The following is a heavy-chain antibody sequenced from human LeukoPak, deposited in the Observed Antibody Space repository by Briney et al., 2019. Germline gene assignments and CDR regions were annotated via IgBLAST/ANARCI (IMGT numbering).Heavy chain of an antibody. CDR2: ISYDGSNK. CDR1: GFTFSSYA. D-gene: IGHD4-11*01. Sequence: GRSLRLSCAASGFTFSSYAMHWVRQAPGKGLEWVALISYDGSNKYYADSVKARFIISRDNSKNTLYLQMNSLRAEDTAVYYCARGVPKTSYYYYYMDVWGKGTTVTVSS. V-gene: IGHV3-30*04. J-gene: IGHJ6*03. CDR3: ARGVPKTSYYYYYMDV.